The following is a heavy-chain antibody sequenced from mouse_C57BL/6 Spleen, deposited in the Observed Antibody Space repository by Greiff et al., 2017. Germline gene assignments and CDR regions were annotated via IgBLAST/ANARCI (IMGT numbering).Heavy chain of an antibody. Sequence: VKVVESGPGLVAPSQSLSITCTVSGFSLTSYGVDWVRQPPGKGLEWLGVIWGGGSTNYNSALMSRLSIRKDNSKSQVLVKMNSLQTEDTAMYDGAKHGVSECAYWGQGTMLTVSA. CDR1: GFSLTSYG. V-gene: IGHV2-9*01. CDR2: IWGGGST. CDR3: AKHGVSECAY. J-gene: IGHJ3*01.